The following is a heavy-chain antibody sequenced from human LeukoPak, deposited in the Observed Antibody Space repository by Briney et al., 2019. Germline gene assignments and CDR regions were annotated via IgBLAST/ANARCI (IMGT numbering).Heavy chain of an antibody. Sequence: ASVKVSCKASGYTFTSYGISWVRQAPGQGLEWMGWISAYNGNTNHAQKLQGRVTMTTDTSTSTAYMELRSLRSDDTAVYYCARGGEGFGELPSGEDFDYWGQGTLVTVSS. D-gene: IGHD3-10*01. CDR1: GYTFTSYG. CDR2: ISAYNGNT. CDR3: ARGGEGFGELPSGEDFDY. J-gene: IGHJ4*02. V-gene: IGHV1-18*01.